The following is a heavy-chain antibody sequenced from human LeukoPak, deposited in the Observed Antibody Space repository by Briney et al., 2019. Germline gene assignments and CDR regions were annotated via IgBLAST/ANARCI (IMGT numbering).Heavy chain of an antibody. CDR1: GGSISSGGYS. D-gene: IGHD3-10*01. CDR3: ARGQVLLWFGAHFYYGMDV. Sequence: SQTLSLTCAVSGGSISSGGYSWSWIRQPPGKGLEWIGYIYHSGSTNYNPSLKSRVTISVDTSKNQFSLKLSSVTAADTAVYYCARGQVLLWFGAHFYYGMDVWGQGTTVTVSS. V-gene: IGHV4-30-2*01. CDR2: IYHSGST. J-gene: IGHJ6*02.